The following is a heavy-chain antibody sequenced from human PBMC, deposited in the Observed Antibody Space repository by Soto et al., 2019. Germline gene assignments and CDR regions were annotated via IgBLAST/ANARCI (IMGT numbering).Heavy chain of an antibody. CDR2: IRSKANSYAT. D-gene: IGHD6-6*01. CDR3: TRLGLVSEYSSSDYNFDY. Sequence: EVQLVESGGGLVQPGGSLKLSCAASGFTFSGSAMHWVRQASGKGLEWVGRIRSKANSYATAYAASVKGRFTISRDDSKNTAYLQMNSLKTEDTAVYYCTRLGLVSEYSSSDYNFDYWGQGTLVTVSS. CDR1: GFTFSGSA. V-gene: IGHV3-73*02. J-gene: IGHJ4*02.